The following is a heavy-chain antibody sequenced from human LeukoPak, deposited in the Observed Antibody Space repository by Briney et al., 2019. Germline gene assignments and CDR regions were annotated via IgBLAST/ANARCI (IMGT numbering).Heavy chain of an antibody. Sequence: ASVKVSCKASGYTFTGYYMHWVRQAPGQGLEWMGWINPNSGGTNYAQKFQGRVTMTRDTSISTAYMELSRLRSDDTAVYYCASEPIITMIVDPWGYWGQGTLVTVSS. CDR1: GYTFTGYY. CDR2: INPNSGGT. D-gene: IGHD3-22*01. CDR3: ASEPIITMIVDPWGY. J-gene: IGHJ4*02. V-gene: IGHV1-2*02.